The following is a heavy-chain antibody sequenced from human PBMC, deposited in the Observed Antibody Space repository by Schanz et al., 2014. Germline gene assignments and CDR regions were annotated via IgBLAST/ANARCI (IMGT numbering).Heavy chain of an antibody. Sequence: EVQLVESGGGLVQPGGSLRLSCAASGFNFRSYPMSWVRQAPGKGLEWVSAISGSGGDIYYADSVKGRFTISRDNAKSSLFLQMNSLRAEDTAVYYCVREVGAAAGLAWGLDYWGRGTLVTVSS. CDR1: GFNFRSYP. CDR2: ISGSGGDI. CDR3: VREVGAAAGLAWGLDY. D-gene: IGHD6-13*01. V-gene: IGHV3-21*06. J-gene: IGHJ4*02.